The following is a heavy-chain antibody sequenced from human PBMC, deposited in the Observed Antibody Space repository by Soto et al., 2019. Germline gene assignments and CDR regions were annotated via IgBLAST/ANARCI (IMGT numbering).Heavy chain of an antibody. CDR2: INAGNGNT. CDR3: AREEVVGATYLFDY. V-gene: IGHV1-3*01. D-gene: IGHD1-26*01. J-gene: IGHJ4*02. CDR1: GYTFTSYA. Sequence: ASVKVSCNASGYTFTSYAMHWVRQAPGQRLEWMGWINAGNGNTKYSQKFQGRVTITRDTSASTAYMELSSLRSEDTAVYYCAREEVVGATYLFDYWGQGTLVTVSS.